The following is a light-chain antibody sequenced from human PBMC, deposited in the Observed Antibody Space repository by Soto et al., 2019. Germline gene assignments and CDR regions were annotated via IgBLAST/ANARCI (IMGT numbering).Light chain of an antibody. CDR2: EGS. Sequence: QSVLTQPASVSGSPGQSITISCTGSSSDGGTYNLVSWYQQHPGKAPKLMIYEGSKRPSGVSNRFFGSKSGNTASLTISGLQAEDEADYYCCSYAGSSTFEVFGGGTKVTVL. CDR1: SSDGGTYNL. V-gene: IGLV2-23*03. J-gene: IGLJ2*01. CDR3: CSYAGSSTFEV.